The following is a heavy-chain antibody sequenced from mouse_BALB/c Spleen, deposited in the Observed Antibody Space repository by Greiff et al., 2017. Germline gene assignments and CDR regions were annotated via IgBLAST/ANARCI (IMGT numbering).Heavy chain of an antibody. CDR1: GYSITSGYY. J-gene: IGHJ4*01. D-gene: IGHD1-1*01. V-gene: IGHV3-6*02. CDR2: ISYDGSN. Sequence: EVKLQESGPGLVKPSQSLSLTCSVTGYSITSGYYWNWIRQFPGNKLEWMGYISYDGSNNYNPSLKNRISITRDTSKNQFFLKLNSVTTEDTATYYCAIYYGSSYGYAMDYWGQGTSVTVSS. CDR3: AIYYGSSYGYAMDY.